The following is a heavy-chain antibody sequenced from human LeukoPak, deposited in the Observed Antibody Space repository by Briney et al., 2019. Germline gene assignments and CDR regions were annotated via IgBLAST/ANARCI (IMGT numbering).Heavy chain of an antibody. Sequence: ASVTVSCKASGYTFTGYYMRWVRQAPGQGLEWMGWINPNSGGTKYAQKFQGRVTMTRDTSISTAYMELSRLRSDDTAVYYCARQREGNFYYWGQGTLVTVSS. CDR1: GYTFTGYY. CDR2: INPNSGGT. V-gene: IGHV1-2*02. CDR3: ARQREGNFYY. D-gene: IGHD1-26*01. J-gene: IGHJ4*02.